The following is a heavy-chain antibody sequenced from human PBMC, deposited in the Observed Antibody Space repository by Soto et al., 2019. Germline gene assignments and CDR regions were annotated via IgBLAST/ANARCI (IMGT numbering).Heavy chain of an antibody. CDR1: GDSLSGYS. CDR3: AREAWNYVGEEGGPRGSNFYYGVAV. D-gene: IGHD1-7*01. CDR2: IYYSGST. J-gene: IGHJ6*02. V-gene: IGHV4-59*01. Sequence: SETLSLTCTVSGDSLSGYSWNWIRQPPGKGLEWIGYIYYSGSTSYDPSLKSRVTISVDTSKNQFSLNLSSMTAADTAVYYCAREAWNYVGEEGGPRGSNFYYGVAVCGQGTTVTV.